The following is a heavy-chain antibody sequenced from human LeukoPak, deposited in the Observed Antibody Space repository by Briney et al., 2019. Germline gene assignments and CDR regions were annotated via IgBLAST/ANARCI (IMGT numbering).Heavy chain of an antibody. CDR1: GFTFSSYP. V-gene: IGHV3-23*01. D-gene: IGHD6-13*01. CDR2: ISGGGHNT. CDR3: AKDRSSWYYPFDY. Sequence: GGSLRLSCAASGFTFSSYPMTWVRQPPGKGLEWVSVISGGGHNTYYADSVKGRFTISRDNSKNTLYLQVNSLRAEDTVVYYCAKDRSSWYYPFDYWGQGTLVTVSS. J-gene: IGHJ4*02.